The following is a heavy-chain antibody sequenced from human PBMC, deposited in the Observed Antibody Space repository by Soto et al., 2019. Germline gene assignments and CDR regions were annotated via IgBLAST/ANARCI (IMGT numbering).Heavy chain of an antibody. V-gene: IGHV4-34*01. D-gene: IGHD1-7*01. J-gene: IGHJ5*02. CDR3: ARRSATTFGRSWFDP. CDR1: GGSFSGYY. Sequence: SETLSLTCAVYGGSFSGYYWSGIRQPTGKGLEWIGVINHSGSTNYNPSLKSRVTISVDTSKNQFSLKLSSVTAADTAVYYCARRSATTFGRSWFDPWGQGTLVTVSS. CDR2: INHSGST.